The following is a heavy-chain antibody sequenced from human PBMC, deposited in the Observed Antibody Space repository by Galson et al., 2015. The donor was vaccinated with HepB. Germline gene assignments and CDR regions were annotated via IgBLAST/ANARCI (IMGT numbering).Heavy chain of an antibody. CDR1: GLTFSSYW. Sequence: SLRLSCAGSGLTFSSYWMSWVRQAPGKGLEWVANIKEDGSEKYYVESLKGRFTISRDNAKNSLYLQMNSLRAEDTAVYYCATTAYCGGGCYYYPFDFWGQGTLVTVSS. CDR2: IKEDGSEK. J-gene: IGHJ4*02. V-gene: IGHV3-7*01. D-gene: IGHD2-21*01. CDR3: ATTAYCGGGCYYYPFDF.